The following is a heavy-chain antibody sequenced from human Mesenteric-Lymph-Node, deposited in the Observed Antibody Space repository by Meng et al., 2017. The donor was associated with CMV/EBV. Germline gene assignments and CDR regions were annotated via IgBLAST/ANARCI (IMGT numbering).Heavy chain of an antibody. D-gene: IGHD5-18*01. J-gene: IGHJ6*02. V-gene: IGHV4-38-2*02. CDR1: GYPISSGYF. Sequence: SETLSLTCSVSGYPISSGYFWAWLRQPPGQGLEWIGTISYSGNTYYNASIKSRVTMSVDTSKSQFSLKLTSVAAADTAVYYCARRRRYSYGYYYYGMDVWGQGTTVTVSS. CDR2: ISYSGNT. CDR3: ARRRRYSYGYYYYGMDV.